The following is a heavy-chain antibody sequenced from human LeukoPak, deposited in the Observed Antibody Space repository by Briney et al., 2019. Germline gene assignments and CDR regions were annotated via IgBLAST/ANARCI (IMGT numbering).Heavy chain of an antibody. CDR2: THHSGAT. Sequence: NPSETLSLTCSASGVSITSNYWSWIRQPPGKGLEWLGYTHHSGATSYNPSLKSRSTMSLDTSNNQFSLKLSSVTAADTAVYYCARSSGHSYGDFDYWGQGNLVTVPS. CDR3: ARSSGHSYGDFDY. D-gene: IGHD5-18*01. J-gene: IGHJ4*02. V-gene: IGHV4-59*01. CDR1: GVSITSNY.